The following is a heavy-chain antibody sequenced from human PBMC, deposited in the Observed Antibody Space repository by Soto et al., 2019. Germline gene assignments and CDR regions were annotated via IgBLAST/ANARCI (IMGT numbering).Heavy chain of an antibody. D-gene: IGHD5-18*01. CDR1: GASVSSNSAA. Sequence: PSQTLSLTCAISGASVSSNSAAWNWIRQSPSRGLEWLGRTYYRSKWYNDYAVSLKSRITLNPDTSKNQFSLQLNSVTPEDTAVYYCARGSRYSYGQDYYYGMDVWGQGTTVTVSS. J-gene: IGHJ6*02. CDR2: TYYRSKWYN. V-gene: IGHV6-1*01. CDR3: ARGSRYSYGQDYYYGMDV.